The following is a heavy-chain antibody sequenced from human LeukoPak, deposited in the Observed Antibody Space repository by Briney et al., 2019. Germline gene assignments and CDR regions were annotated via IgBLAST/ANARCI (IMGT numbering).Heavy chain of an antibody. J-gene: IGHJ4*02. CDR2: ISGSGGST. Sequence: GGSLRLSCAASGFTFSSYAMSWVRQAPGKGLEWVSAISGSGGSTYNADSVKGRFTISRDNSKNTLYLQMNSLRAEDTAVYYCAREMRAMVRGALQAVGYWGQGTLVTVSS. D-gene: IGHD3-10*01. V-gene: IGHV3-23*01. CDR3: AREMRAMVRGALQAVGY. CDR1: GFTFSSYA.